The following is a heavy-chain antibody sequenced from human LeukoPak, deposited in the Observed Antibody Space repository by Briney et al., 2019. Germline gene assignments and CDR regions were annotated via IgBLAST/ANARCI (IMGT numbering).Heavy chain of an antibody. Sequence: GASVKVSCKASGYTFTGYYMRWVRQAPGQGLEWMGWINPNSGGTNYAQKFQGRVTMTRDTSISTAYMELGRLRSDDTAVYYCARPYSSGWYYFDYWGQGTLVTVSS. CDR3: ARPYSSGWYYFDY. V-gene: IGHV1-2*02. J-gene: IGHJ4*02. D-gene: IGHD6-19*01. CDR1: GYTFTGYY. CDR2: INPNSGGT.